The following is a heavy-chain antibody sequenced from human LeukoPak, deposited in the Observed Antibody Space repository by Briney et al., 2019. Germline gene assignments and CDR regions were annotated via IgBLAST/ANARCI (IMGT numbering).Heavy chain of an antibody. CDR3: ARAPYSGSYYFDY. J-gene: IGHJ4*02. V-gene: IGHV3-30*04. CDR1: GFTFSSYA. D-gene: IGHD1-26*01. CDR2: ISYDGSNK. Sequence: QAGGSLRPSCAASGFTFSSYAMHWVRQAPGKGLEWVAVISYDGSNKYYADSVKGRFTISRDNSKNTLYLQMNSLRAEDTAVYYCARAPYSGSYYFDYWGQGTLVTVSS.